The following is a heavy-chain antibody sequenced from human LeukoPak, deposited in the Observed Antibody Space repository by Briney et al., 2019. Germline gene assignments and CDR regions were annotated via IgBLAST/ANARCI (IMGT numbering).Heavy chain of an antibody. CDR2: IYYSGST. D-gene: IGHD3-3*01. J-gene: IGHJ4*02. Sequence: SETLSLTCTVSGGSISSYYWSWIRQPPGKGLEWVGYIYYSGSTNYNPSLKSRVTISVDTSKNQFSLKLSSVTAADTAVYYCARVGGRTYYDFWSGYYFFGYWGQGTLVTVSS. V-gene: IGHV4-59*01. CDR1: GGSISSYY. CDR3: ARVGGRTYYDFWSGYYFFGY.